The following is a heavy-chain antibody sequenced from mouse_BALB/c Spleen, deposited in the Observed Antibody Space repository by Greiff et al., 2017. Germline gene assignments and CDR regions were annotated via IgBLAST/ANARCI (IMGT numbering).Heavy chain of an antibody. V-gene: IGHV1-82*01. CDR1: GYAFSSSW. CDR3: ARWDGYWYFDV. CDR2: IYPGDGDT. D-gene: IGHD2-3*01. J-gene: IGHJ1*01. Sequence: QVQLQQSGPELVKPGASVKISCKASGYAFSSSWMNWVKQRPGQGLEWIGRIYPGDGDTNYNGKFKGKATLTADKSSSTAYMQLSSLTSVDSAVYFCARWDGYWYFDVWGAGTTVTVSS.